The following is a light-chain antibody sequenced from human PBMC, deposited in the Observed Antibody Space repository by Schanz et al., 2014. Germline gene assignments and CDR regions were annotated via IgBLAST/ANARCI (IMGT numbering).Light chain of an antibody. CDR2: EDS. CDR1: SSDVGNYNL. J-gene: IGLJ3*02. Sequence: QSALTQPASVSGSPGQSITISCTGTSSDVGNYNLVSWYQHHPGKAPKLMIYEDSKRPSGVSNRFSGSKSGNTASLTISGLQADNEAEYYCTSYTGSGTLWVFGGGTKLTVL. CDR3: TSYTGSGTLWV. V-gene: IGLV2-14*02.